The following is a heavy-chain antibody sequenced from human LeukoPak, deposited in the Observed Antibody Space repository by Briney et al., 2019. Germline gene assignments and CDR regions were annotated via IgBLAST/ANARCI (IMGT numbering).Heavy chain of an antibody. J-gene: IGHJ6*02. Sequence: GGSLRLSCAASGFTFSSYAMSWVRQAPGKGLEWVANIKQDGSEKYYVDSVKGRFTISRDNAKNSLYLQMNSLRAEDTAVYYCARHFWRAFYGMDVWGQGTTVTVSS. CDR1: GFTFSSYA. CDR3: ARHFWRAFYGMDV. V-gene: IGHV3-7*01. D-gene: IGHD3-3*02. CDR2: IKQDGSEK.